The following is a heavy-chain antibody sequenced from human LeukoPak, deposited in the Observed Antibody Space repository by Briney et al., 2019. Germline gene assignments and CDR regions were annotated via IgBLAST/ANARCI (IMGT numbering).Heavy chain of an antibody. V-gene: IGHV3-48*01. Sequence: PGGSLRLSCAVSGFTFSSHGINWVRQAPGKGLEWVSYISGSSNIIYYADSVKGRFTVSRDNAKNSLYLQMNSLRVADTAVYYCASWAGAATGFNGPFDYWGQGTLVTVSS. CDR2: ISGSSNII. CDR3: ASWAGAATGFNGPFDY. CDR1: GFTFSSHG. D-gene: IGHD6-13*01. J-gene: IGHJ4*02.